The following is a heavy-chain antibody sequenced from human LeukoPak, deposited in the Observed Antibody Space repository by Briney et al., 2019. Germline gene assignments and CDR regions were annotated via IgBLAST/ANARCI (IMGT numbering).Heavy chain of an antibody. V-gene: IGHV3-30*03. D-gene: IGHD6-19*01. CDR2: ISYDGSNK. CDR3: ASAGSGLY. Sequence: PGGSLRLSCAASGFTFSSYLMHWVRQAPGRGLEWVAVISYDGSNKYYADSVKGRFTISRDNAKNSLYLQMNSLRDEDTAVYYCASAGSGLYWGQGTLVTVSS. CDR1: GFTFSSYL. J-gene: IGHJ4*02.